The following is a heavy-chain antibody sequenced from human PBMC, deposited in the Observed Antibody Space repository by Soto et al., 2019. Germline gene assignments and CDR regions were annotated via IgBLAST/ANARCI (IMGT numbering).Heavy chain of an antibody. CDR3: ARGSPPQYVWGSYRYTDFDY. J-gene: IGHJ4*02. CDR2: ISGSGGST. D-gene: IGHD3-16*02. CDR1: GFAFSTYA. V-gene: IGHV3-23*01. Sequence: PGGSLRLSCAASGFAFSTYAMSWVRQAPGKGLDWVSGISGSGGSTYYADSVKGRFTISRDNSENTLYLQMNSLRAEDTAVYYCARGSPPQYVWGSYRYTDFDYWGQGTLVTSPQ.